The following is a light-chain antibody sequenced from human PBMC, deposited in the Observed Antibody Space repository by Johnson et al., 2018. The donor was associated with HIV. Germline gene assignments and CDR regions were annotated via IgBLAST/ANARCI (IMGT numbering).Light chain of an antibody. CDR1: SSDMGNYA. CDR3: GTWDSSLSAGNV. CDR2: DNN. Sequence: SVLTQPPSVSAAPGQKVTISCSGSSSDMGNYAVSWYQQLPGTAPKLLIYDNNKRPSGIPDRFSGSKSGTSATLGITGLQTGYEADYYCGTWDSSLSAGNVFGTGTKVTVL. J-gene: IGLJ1*01. V-gene: IGLV1-51*01.